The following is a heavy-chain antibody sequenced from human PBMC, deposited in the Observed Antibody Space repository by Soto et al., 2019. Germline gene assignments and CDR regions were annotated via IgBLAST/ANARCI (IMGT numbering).Heavy chain of an antibody. CDR3: ATIAVAGTLVDV. J-gene: IGHJ6*02. CDR1: GFTFSSYS. V-gene: IGHV3-21*01. CDR2: ISSSSYI. Sequence: SLRLSCAASGFTFSSYSMNWVRQAPGKGLEWVSSISSSSYIYYADSVKGRFTISRDNAKNSLYLQMNSLRAEDTAVYYCATIAVAGTLVDVWGQGTTVTVSS. D-gene: IGHD6-19*01.